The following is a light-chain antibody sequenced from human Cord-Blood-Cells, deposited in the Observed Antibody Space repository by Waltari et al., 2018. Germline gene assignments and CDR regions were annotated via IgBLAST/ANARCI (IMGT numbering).Light chain of an antibody. CDR2: QDS. CDR1: TLGDKY. J-gene: IGLJ2*01. Sequence: SYELTQPPSVSVSPGQTASITCSGATLGDKYACWYQQKPGQSPVLVIYQDSKRPSGIPERFSGSNSGNTATLTISGTQAMDEADYYCQAWDSSNVVFGGGTKLTVL. V-gene: IGLV3-1*01. CDR3: QAWDSSNVV.